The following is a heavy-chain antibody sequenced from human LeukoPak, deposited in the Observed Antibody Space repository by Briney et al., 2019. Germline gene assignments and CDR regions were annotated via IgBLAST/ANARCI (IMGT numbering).Heavy chain of an antibody. CDR2: TYYRSKWYN. CDR3: ARDLNVVVPARLRYGMDV. Sequence: SQTLSLTCALSGDSVSSNSAAWNWIRQSPSRGLEWLGRTYYRSKWYNDYAVSVKSRITINPDTSKNQFSLQLNSVTPEDTAVYYCARDLNVVVPARLRYGMDVWGKGTTVTVSS. J-gene: IGHJ6*04. V-gene: IGHV6-1*01. CDR1: GDSVSSNSAA. D-gene: IGHD2-2*01.